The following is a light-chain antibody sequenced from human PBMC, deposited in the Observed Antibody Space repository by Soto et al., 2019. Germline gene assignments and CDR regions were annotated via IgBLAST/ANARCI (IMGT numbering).Light chain of an antibody. V-gene: IGKV3D-15*01. Sequence: EIMMTQSPATLSLSPGARATLSCRASQSVSSNFAWFKQKPGQAPRLLSYGASSRATGIPDRFSGSGSGTEFTLTISRLEPEDFEVYYCQQYRNWPRTFGQGTKVDIK. CDR3: QQYRNWPRT. J-gene: IGKJ1*01. CDR1: QSVSSN. CDR2: GAS.